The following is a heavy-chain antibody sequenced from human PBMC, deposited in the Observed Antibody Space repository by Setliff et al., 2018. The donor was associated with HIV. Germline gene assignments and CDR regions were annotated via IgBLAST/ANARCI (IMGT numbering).Heavy chain of an antibody. CDR1: GYRFTNYG. CDR2: ISPQNGNT. Sequence: VSVKVSCKASGYRFTNYGISWVRQAPGQGLEWMAWISPQNGNTEFAQKFHHRVSMTADRSSNIAYMELRSLTFEDTAIYYCARDGRFDYDSSGYAGPEFDQWGQGTLVTVSS. J-gene: IGHJ4*02. CDR3: ARDGRFDYDSSGYAGPEFDQ. V-gene: IGHV1-18*01. D-gene: IGHD3-22*01.